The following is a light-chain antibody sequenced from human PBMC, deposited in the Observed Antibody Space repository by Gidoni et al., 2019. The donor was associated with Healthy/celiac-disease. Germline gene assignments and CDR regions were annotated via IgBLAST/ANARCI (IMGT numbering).Light chain of an antibody. CDR3: SSYTSSSTPEVV. CDR1: SSDVGGYNY. CDR2: EVS. Sequence: QSALTQPASVSGSPGQSITISCTGTSSDVGGYNYVSWYQQHPGKAPKLMISEVSNRPSGVSNRFSGSKSGNTASLTISGLQAEDEADYYCSSYTSSSTPEVVFGGGTKLTVL. V-gene: IGLV2-14*01. J-gene: IGLJ2*01.